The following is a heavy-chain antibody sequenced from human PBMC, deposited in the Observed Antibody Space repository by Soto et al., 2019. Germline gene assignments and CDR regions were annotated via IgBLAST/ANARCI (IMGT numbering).Heavy chain of an antibody. CDR3: AREPYYYDSSGYYYFDY. D-gene: IGHD3-22*01. V-gene: IGHV1-69*13. Sequence: GASVKVSCKASGGTFSSYAISWVRQAPRQGLEWMGGIIPIFGTANYAQKFQGRVTITADESTSTAYMELSSLRSEDTAVYYCAREPYYYDSSGYYYFDYWGQGTLVTVSS. J-gene: IGHJ4*02. CDR2: IIPIFGTA. CDR1: GGTFSSYA.